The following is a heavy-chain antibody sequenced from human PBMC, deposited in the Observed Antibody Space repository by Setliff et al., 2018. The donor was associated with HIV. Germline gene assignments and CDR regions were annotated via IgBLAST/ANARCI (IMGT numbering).Heavy chain of an antibody. CDR3: AYSGRQLRGPYFDF. D-gene: IGHD1-1*01. J-gene: IGHJ4*02. Sequence: PTLVNPTQTLTLTCTFSGLSLSTSGVGVGWIRQSPGKALEWLAFIYWNNNKHYSTSLKSRLTVTKDTSKNRVVFTMTNMDPVDTATYYCAYSGRQLRGPYFDFWGQGTPVTVSS. CDR2: IYWNNNK. V-gene: IGHV2-5*01. CDR1: GLSLSTSGVG.